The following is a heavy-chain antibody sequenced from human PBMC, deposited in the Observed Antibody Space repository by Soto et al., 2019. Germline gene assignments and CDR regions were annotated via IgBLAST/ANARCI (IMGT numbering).Heavy chain of an antibody. CDR3: ARDHGSGTGYYYGMDV. J-gene: IGHJ6*02. Sequence: GASVKVSCKASGYTFTSYAMHWVRQAPGQRLEWMGWINAGNGNTKYSQKFQGRVTITRDTSASTAYMELSSLRSEDTAVYYCARDHGSGTGYYYGMDVWGQGTTVTVSS. V-gene: IGHV1-3*01. CDR2: INAGNGNT. CDR1: GYTFTSYA. D-gene: IGHD3-3*01.